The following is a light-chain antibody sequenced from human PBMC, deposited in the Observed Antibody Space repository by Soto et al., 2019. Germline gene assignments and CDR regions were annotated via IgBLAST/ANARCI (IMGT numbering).Light chain of an antibody. V-gene: IGLV2-14*01. CDR1: SSDVGGYKF. Sequence: QSALTQPASVSASPGQSIPISCTGTSSDVGGYKFVSWYQHHPGKAPKLMIYEVNNRPSGVSNRFSGSKSGNTASLTISGLQPEDEADYYCLSYTSANTRVFGGGTQLTVL. J-gene: IGLJ3*02. CDR2: EVN. CDR3: LSYTSANTRV.